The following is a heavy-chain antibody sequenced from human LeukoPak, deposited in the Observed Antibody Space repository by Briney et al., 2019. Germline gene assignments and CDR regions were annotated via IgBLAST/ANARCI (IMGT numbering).Heavy chain of an antibody. V-gene: IGHV3-21*01. J-gene: IGHJ5*02. CDR2: ITRNSYI. CDR3: ARDPDYGANNWFDT. D-gene: IGHD4-17*01. Sequence: PGGSLRLSCAASGFTVSSYGMNWVRQAPGKGLEWVSSITRNSYIYYEDSLRGRFTITRDNAKNSLYLQMNSLRDEDTAVYYCARDPDYGANNWFDTWGQGTLVTVSS. CDR1: GFTVSSYG.